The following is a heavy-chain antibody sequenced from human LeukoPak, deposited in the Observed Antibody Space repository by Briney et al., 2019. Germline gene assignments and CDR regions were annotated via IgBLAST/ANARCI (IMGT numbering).Heavy chain of an antibody. CDR2: IYHSGST. Sequence: SETLSLTCTVSGGSISSYYWSWIRQPPGKGLEWIGYIYHSGSTYSNPSLKSRVTISVDTSKNQFSLKLSSVTAADTAVYYCARASGSGYYTDWFDPWGQGTLVTVSS. J-gene: IGHJ5*02. V-gene: IGHV4-30-4*01. D-gene: IGHD3-3*01. CDR1: GGSISSYY. CDR3: ARASGSGYYTDWFDP.